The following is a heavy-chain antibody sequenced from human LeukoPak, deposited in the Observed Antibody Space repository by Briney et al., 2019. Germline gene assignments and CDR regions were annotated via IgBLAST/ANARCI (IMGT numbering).Heavy chain of an antibody. Sequence: SETLSLTCTVSGGSISSYYWSWIRQPPGKGREWIGYIYYSGSTNYNPSLKSRVTISVDTSKNQFSLKLSSVTAADTAVYYCARVRVNCSGGSCYYYMDVWGKGTTVAVSS. J-gene: IGHJ6*03. CDR1: GGSISSYY. D-gene: IGHD2-15*01. CDR2: IYYSGST. CDR3: ARVRVNCSGGSCYYYMDV. V-gene: IGHV4-59*01.